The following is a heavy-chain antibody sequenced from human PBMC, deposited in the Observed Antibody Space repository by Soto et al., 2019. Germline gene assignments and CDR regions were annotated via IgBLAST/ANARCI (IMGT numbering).Heavy chain of an antibody. CDR2: IYYSGST. CDR3: ASSYYYDSSGYYYSNWFDP. D-gene: IGHD3-22*01. Sequence: SETLSLTCTVSGGSISSGGYYWSWIRQHPGKGLEWIGYIYYSGSTYYNPSLKSRVTISVDTSKNQFSLKLSSVTAADTAVYYCASSYYYDSSGYYYSNWFDPWGQGTLVTVSS. V-gene: IGHV4-31*03. CDR1: GGSISSGGYY. J-gene: IGHJ5*02.